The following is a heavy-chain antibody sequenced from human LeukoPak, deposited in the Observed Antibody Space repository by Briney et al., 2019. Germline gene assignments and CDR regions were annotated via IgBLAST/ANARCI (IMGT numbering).Heavy chain of an antibody. CDR2: IYYSGST. V-gene: IGHV4-59*08. D-gene: IGHD2-15*01. CDR1: GGSISSYY. CDR3: ARHPGGYCSGGSCYSFDY. J-gene: IGHJ4*02. Sequence: SETLSLTCTVSGGSISSYYWSWIRQPPGKGLEWIGYIYYSGSTNYNPSLKSRVTISVDTSKNQFSLKLSSVPAADTAVYYCARHPGGYCSGGSCYSFDYWGQGTLVTVSS.